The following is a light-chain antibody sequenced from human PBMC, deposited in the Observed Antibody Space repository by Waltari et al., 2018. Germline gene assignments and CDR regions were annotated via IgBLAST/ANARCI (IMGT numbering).Light chain of an antibody. J-gene: IGKJ2*01. CDR1: QSVLYSSNNKNY. Sequence: DIVMPQSPDSLAVSLGARATINCKSSQSVLYSSNNKNYVAWYQQKPGQPPKLLIYWASSRESGVPDRFSGSGSGTDFTLTISSLQAEDVAVYYCQQYYSTRTFGQGTKLEI. CDR3: QQYYSTRT. V-gene: IGKV4-1*01. CDR2: WAS.